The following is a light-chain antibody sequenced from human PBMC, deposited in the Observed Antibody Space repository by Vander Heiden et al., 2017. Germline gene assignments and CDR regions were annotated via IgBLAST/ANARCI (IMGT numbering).Light chain of an antibody. CDR2: GNN. V-gene: IGLV1-40*01. CDR1: SSNIGAGYD. J-gene: IGLJ1*01. Sequence: QSVLTQPPSVSGAPGPTVTISCTGSSSNIGAGYDVHWYQQLPGTAPKLLIYGNNNRPSGVPDRFSGSKSGTSASLAITGLQAEDEADYYCQSYDSSLSGYVFGTGTKVTVL. CDR3: QSYDSSLSGYV.